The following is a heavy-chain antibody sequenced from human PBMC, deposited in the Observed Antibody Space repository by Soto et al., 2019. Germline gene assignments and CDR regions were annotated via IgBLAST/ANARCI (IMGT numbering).Heavy chain of an antibody. CDR2: IYPGDSNI. CDR3: ARQESSGWNWGHYFRY. Sequence: EVQLVQSGAEVKKPGESLRISCKTSGYSFTNYWIGWVRQMPGKGLEWMGIIYPGDSNIRDSPSFQGQVTISADKSISTAYLQWNSLKASDTAMYYCARQESSGWNWGHYFRYWGQGTLVTVSS. V-gene: IGHV5-51*01. D-gene: IGHD6-19*01. J-gene: IGHJ4*02. CDR1: GYSFTNYW.